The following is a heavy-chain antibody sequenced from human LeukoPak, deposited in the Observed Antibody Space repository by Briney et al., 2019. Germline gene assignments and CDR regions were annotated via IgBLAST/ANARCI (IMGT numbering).Heavy chain of an antibody. CDR3: ARGRRAILPGYPDY. V-gene: IGHV4-34*01. CDR2: INHSGST. Sequence: SETLSLTCAVYGGSFSGYYWSWIRQPPGKGLEWIGEINHSGSTNYNPSLQSPVTISVDTSKNQFSLKLSSVTAADTAVYYCARGRRAILPGYPDYWGQGTLVTVSS. CDR1: GGSFSGYY. D-gene: IGHD3-9*01. J-gene: IGHJ4*02.